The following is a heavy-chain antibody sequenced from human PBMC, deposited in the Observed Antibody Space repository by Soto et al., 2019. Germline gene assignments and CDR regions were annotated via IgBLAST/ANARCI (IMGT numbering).Heavy chain of an antibody. CDR2: MNPYSGDT. CDR1: GYTFTSYD. Sequence: ASVKVSCKASGYTFTSYDINWVRQATGQGLEWMGWMNPYSGDTGYAQKFQGRVTMTRNTSINTAYMELSSLRSEDTAVYYCARGIYCTNGVCYNSYYYYYMDVWGKGTTVTVSS. J-gene: IGHJ6*03. CDR3: ARGIYCTNGVCYNSYYYYYMDV. V-gene: IGHV1-8*01. D-gene: IGHD2-8*01.